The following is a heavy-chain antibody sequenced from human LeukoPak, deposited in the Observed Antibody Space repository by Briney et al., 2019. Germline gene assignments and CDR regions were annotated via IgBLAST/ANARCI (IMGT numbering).Heavy chain of an antibody. D-gene: IGHD5-18*01. V-gene: IGHV3-21*01. CDR1: GFTFSSYS. Sequence: GGSLRLSCAASGFTFSSYSMNWVRQAPGKGLEWVSSISSSSSYIYYADSVKGRFTISRDNAKNSLYLQMNSLRAEDTAVHYCSAMVMGYYYYGMDVWGQGTTVTVSS. J-gene: IGHJ6*02. CDR3: SAMVMGYYYYGMDV. CDR2: ISSSSSYI.